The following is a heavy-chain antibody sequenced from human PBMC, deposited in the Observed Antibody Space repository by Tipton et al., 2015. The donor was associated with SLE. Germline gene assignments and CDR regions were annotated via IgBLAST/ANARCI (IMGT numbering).Heavy chain of an antibody. V-gene: IGHV1-18*01. Sequence: QVQLVQSGPEVKKPGASVRVSCQASGHTFTDNGFSWVRQAPGQGLEWMGWVSAYNGNTDYAQKFHGRVTMTTDSSTSTAYMELRSLGSDDTAVYYCATQPPYSGTWYFDYWGQGTLVTVSS. D-gene: IGHD6-13*01. CDR1: GHTFTDNG. CDR3: ATQPPYSGTWYFDY. CDR2: VSAYNGNT. J-gene: IGHJ4*02.